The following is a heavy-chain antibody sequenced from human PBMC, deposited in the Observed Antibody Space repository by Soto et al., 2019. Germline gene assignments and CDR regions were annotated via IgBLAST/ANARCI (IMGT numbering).Heavy chain of an antibody. V-gene: IGHV4-30-2*01. CDR3: ARAPIAVAGTFDY. Sequence: QLQLQESGSGLVKPSQTLSLTCAVSGGSISSGGYSWSWIRQPPGKGLEWIGYIYHSGSTYYNPSLTSRGTISVDRSKNQFSLKLSSVTAADTAVYYCARAPIAVAGTFDYWGQGTLVTVSS. CDR1: GGSISSGGYS. J-gene: IGHJ4*02. D-gene: IGHD6-19*01. CDR2: IYHSGST.